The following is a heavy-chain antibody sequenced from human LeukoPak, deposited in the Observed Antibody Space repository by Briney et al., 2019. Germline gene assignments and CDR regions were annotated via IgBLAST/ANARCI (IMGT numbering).Heavy chain of an antibody. D-gene: IGHD2-2*01. V-gene: IGHV1-2*02. CDR2: INPNSGGT. Sequence: ASVKVSCKAPGYTFTGYYMHWVRQAPGQGLEWMGWINPNSGGTNYAQKFQGRVTMTRDTSISTAYMELSRLRSDDTAVYYCARISTRGRGFDYWGQGTLVTVSS. CDR1: GYTFTGYY. J-gene: IGHJ4*02. CDR3: ARISTRGRGFDY.